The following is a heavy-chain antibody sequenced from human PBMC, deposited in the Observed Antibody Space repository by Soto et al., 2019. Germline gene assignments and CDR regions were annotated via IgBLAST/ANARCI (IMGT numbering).Heavy chain of an antibody. Sequence: GGSLRLSCAASGFTFSSYSMNWVRQAPGKGLEWVSSISSSSSYIYYADSVKGRFTISRDNAKNSLYLQMNSLRAEDTAVYYCAREDSGYSYGRLYYYYGMDVWGQGTTVTVSS. V-gene: IGHV3-21*01. CDR2: ISSSSSYI. D-gene: IGHD5-18*01. J-gene: IGHJ6*02. CDR1: GFTFSSYS. CDR3: AREDSGYSYGRLYYYYGMDV.